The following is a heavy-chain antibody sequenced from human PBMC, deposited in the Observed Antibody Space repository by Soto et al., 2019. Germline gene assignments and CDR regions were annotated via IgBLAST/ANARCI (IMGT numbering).Heavy chain of an antibody. V-gene: IGHV5-51*01. J-gene: IGHJ3*02. D-gene: IGHD1-26*01. CDR3: ASHSQSASYYWAFDI. Sequence: PVEYLKIYWKGSGCSYNNYWFRLVRQMPGKGLEGKGMMYPGDSYTRYSPSFQGQLTISVDKSIGTAYLQCSSLQASDTAMYYCASHSQSASYYWAFDIWGQGTMVTVSS. CDR1: GCSYNNYW. CDR2: MYPGDSYT.